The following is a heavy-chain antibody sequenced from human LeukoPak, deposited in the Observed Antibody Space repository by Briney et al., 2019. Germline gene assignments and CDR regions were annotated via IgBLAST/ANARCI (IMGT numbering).Heavy chain of an antibody. V-gene: IGHV4-59*11. CDR1: GGSISSHF. CDR3: AREGLAARRGAFDI. D-gene: IGHD6-6*01. J-gene: IGHJ3*02. Sequence: PSETLSPTCSVSGGSISSHFWTWIRQPPGKGLEWIGYVYYSGNTNYNPSLRSRVTISIDTSKNQFSLNLKSVTAADTAIYYCAREGLAARRGAFDIWGQGTVVSVSS. CDR2: VYYSGNT.